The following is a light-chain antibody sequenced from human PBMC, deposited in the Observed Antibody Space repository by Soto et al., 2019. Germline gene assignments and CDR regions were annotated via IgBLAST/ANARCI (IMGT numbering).Light chain of an antibody. J-gene: IGKJ1*01. CDR2: AAR. CDR1: QSISRN. V-gene: IGKV1-39*01. CDR3: QQHGSSPWT. Sequence: DIQLTQSPSSLSPSVGDRITLSCRASQSISRNLNWYQQMPGKAPSLLIYAARDLQSGVPGRFSGSGSGTEFNLTISSLQPEDLATYYCQQHGSSPWTFGQGTKVEIK.